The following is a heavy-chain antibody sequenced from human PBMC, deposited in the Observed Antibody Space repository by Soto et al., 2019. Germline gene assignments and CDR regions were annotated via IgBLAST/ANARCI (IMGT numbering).Heavy chain of an antibody. CDR2: IYYSGST. Sequence: SETLPLTCTVSGGSISSYYWSWSRQPPGKGLEWIGYIYYSGSTNYNPSLKSRVTISVDTSKNQFSLKLSSVTAADTAVYYCARDLWGYCGADCYPLDVWGQGTTVTVS. CDR3: ARDLWGYCGADCYPLDV. J-gene: IGHJ6*02. D-gene: IGHD2-21*02. V-gene: IGHV4-59*01. CDR1: GGSISSYY.